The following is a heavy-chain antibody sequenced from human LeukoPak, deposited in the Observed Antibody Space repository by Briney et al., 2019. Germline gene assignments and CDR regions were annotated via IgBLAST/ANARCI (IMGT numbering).Heavy chain of an antibody. CDR1: GGSISSGDYY. CDR2: IYYSGST. CDR3: ARDQGSPYYYYYGMDV. J-gene: IGHJ6*02. V-gene: IGHV4-30-4*01. Sequence: TSETLSLTCTVSGGSISSGDYYWSWIRQPPGKGLEWIGYIYYSGSTYYNPSLKSRVTISVDTSKNQFSLKLGSVTAADTAVYYCARDQGSPYYYYYGMDVWGQGTTVTVSS.